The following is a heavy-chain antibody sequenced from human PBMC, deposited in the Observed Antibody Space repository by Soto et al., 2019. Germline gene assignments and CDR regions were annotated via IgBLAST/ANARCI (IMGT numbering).Heavy chain of an antibody. V-gene: IGHV3-21*06. CDR2: ISSTTNYI. CDR1: GFTFTRYS. J-gene: IGHJ4*02. Sequence: GGSLRLSCASSGFTFTRYSMNWVRQAPGKGLEWLSSISSTTNYIYYGDSMKGRFTISRDDGKNSLYLEMHSLRAEDTAVYYCARESEDLTSNFDYWGQGTLVTVSS. CDR3: ARESEDLTSNFDY.